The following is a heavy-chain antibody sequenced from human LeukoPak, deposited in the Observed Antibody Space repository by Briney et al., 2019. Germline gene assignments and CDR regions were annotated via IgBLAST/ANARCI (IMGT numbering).Heavy chain of an antibody. Sequence: SETLSLTCTVSGGSISSYYWSWIRQPPGKGLEWIGYIYYSGSTNYSPSLKSRVTISVDTSKNQFSLKLSSVTAADTAVYYCARGGEVDGSSWYDYYYMDVWGKGTTVIVSS. CDR3: ARGGEVDGSSWYDYYYMDV. CDR1: GGSISSYY. J-gene: IGHJ6*03. CDR2: IYYSGST. D-gene: IGHD6-13*01. V-gene: IGHV4-59*01.